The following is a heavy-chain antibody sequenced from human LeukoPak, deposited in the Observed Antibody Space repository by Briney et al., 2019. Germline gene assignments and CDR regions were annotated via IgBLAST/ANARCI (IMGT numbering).Heavy chain of an antibody. V-gene: IGHV3-23*01. CDR1: GFTFSSYA. J-gene: IGHJ4*02. Sequence: GGSLRLSCAASGFTFSSYAMSWVRQAPGKGLEWVSAISGSGGSTYYADSVKGRFTISRDNAKNSLYLQMNSLRDEDTAVYYCARDRLGDYVDWGQGTLVTVSS. D-gene: IGHD4-17*01. CDR3: ARDRLGDYVD. CDR2: ISGSGGST.